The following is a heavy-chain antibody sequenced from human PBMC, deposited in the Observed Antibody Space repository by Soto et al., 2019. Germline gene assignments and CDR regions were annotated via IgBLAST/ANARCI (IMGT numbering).Heavy chain of an antibody. J-gene: IGHJ4*02. CDR3: VRGYNSFDS. CDR1: GFSFSDHY. CDR2: SRSKAKSYTT. Sequence: EVQLVESGGGLVQPGGSLRLSCAASGFSFSDHYMDWVRQAPGKGLEWVGRSRSKAKSYTTQYAASAKDRFTISRDVSNNLLYLQMHSLRTEDTAVYYCVRGYNSFDSWGQGTLVTVSS. V-gene: IGHV3-72*01. D-gene: IGHD5-12*01.